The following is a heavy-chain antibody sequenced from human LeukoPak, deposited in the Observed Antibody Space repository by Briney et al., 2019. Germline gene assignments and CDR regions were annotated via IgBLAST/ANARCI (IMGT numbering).Heavy chain of an antibody. D-gene: IGHD1-7*01. CDR3: ARDSHNWNYSAFDP. Sequence: ASVKVSCKASGYTFTGYYMHWVRQAPGQGLEWMGWINPNSGGTNYAQKFQGRVTMTRDTSIGTTYMELSRLRSDDTAVYYCARDSHNWNYSAFDPWGQGTLVTVSS. J-gene: IGHJ5*02. CDR2: INPNSGGT. V-gene: IGHV1-2*02. CDR1: GYTFTGYY.